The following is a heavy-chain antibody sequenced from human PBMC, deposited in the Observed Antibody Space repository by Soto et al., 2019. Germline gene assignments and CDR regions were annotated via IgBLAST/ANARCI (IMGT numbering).Heavy chain of an antibody. Sequence: PGGSLRLSCAASGFTFSSYAMSWVRQAPGKGLEWVSAISGSGGSTYYADSVKGRFTISRDNSKNTLYLQMNSLRAEDTAVYYCASLYDCSSTSCYGAARQLWGQGTLVTVS. CDR2: ISGSGGST. D-gene: IGHD2-2*01. CDR3: ASLYDCSSTSCYGAARQL. J-gene: IGHJ4*02. CDR1: GFTFSSYA. V-gene: IGHV3-23*01.